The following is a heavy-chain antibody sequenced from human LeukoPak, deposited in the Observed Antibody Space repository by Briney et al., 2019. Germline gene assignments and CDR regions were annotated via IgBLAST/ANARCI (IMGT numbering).Heavy chain of an antibody. CDR3: AKERARPGAFDI. Sequence: GGSLRLSCAASGFTFSSYWMSWVRQAPGKGLEWVSGISWNSGSIGYADSVKGRFTISRGNAKNSLYLQMNSLRAEDMALYYCAKERARPGAFDIWGQGTMVTVSS. CDR1: GFTFSSYW. J-gene: IGHJ3*02. V-gene: IGHV3-9*03. D-gene: IGHD6-6*01. CDR2: ISWNSGSI.